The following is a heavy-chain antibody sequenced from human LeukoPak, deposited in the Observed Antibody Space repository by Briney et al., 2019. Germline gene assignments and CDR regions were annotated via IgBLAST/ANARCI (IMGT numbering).Heavy chain of an antibody. CDR1: GGSISSDDYY. V-gene: IGHV4-30-4*08. Sequence: PSQTLSLTCTVSGGSISSDDYYWSWIRQPPGKGLEWIGYIYYSGSTYYNPSLKSRVTISVDTSKNQFSLKLSSVTAADTAVYYCARETGGYGDYLFDYWGQGTLVTVSS. CDR3: ARETGGYGDYLFDY. J-gene: IGHJ4*02. D-gene: IGHD4-17*01. CDR2: IYYSGST.